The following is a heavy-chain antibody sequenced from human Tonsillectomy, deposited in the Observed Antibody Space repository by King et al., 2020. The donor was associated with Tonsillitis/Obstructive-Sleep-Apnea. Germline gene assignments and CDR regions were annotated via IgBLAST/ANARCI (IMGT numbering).Heavy chain of an antibody. Sequence: VQLVESGGGVVQPGRSLRLSCAASGFTFSNYGMHWVRQAPGKGLEWVAFISFDGSNKYYADSVKGRFTISRDNSKNTLYLQMSSLRAEDTAVYYCAKNPIVPAAIHNHYYSGMDVWGQGTTVTVSS. CDR2: ISFDGSNK. J-gene: IGHJ6*02. CDR1: GFTFSNYG. V-gene: IGHV3-30*18. D-gene: IGHD2-2*02. CDR3: AKNPIVPAAIHNHYYSGMDV.